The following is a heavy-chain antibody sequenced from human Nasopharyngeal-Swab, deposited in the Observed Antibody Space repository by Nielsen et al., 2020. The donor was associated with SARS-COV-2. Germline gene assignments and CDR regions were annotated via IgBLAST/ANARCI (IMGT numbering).Heavy chain of an antibody. CDR3: ARDPYTHGLHWFDP. D-gene: IGHD5-18*01. CDR2: ISSSRRYI. V-gene: IGHV3-21*01. CDR1: GFTFSSYS. J-gene: IGHJ5*02. Sequence: GESLKISCAASGFTFSSYSMNWVRQAPGKGLDWVSSISSSRRYIYYANPVKGRFTISRDNAKSSLYLHMNSLRAEDTAVYYCARDPYTHGLHWFDPWGQGTLVTVSS.